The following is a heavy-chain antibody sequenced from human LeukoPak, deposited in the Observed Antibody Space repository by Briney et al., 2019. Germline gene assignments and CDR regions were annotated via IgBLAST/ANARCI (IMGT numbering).Heavy chain of an antibody. Sequence: PGGSLRLSCAASGFTFSSYWMHWVRQAPGKGLVWVSRINTDGSSTSYADSVKGRFTISRDNAKNTLYLQMNSLRAEDTAVYYCARDGGWLMRAYFDYWGQGTLVTVSA. CDR3: ARDGGWLMRAYFDY. V-gene: IGHV3-74*01. CDR2: INTDGSST. CDR1: GFTFSSYW. J-gene: IGHJ4*02. D-gene: IGHD6-19*01.